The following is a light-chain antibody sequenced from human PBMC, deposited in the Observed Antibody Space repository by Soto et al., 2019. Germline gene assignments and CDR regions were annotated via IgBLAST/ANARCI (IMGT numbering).Light chain of an antibody. CDR1: SSDVGAYNY. CDR2: DVS. J-gene: IGLJ2*01. CDR3: SSFTSSSTLLV. Sequence: QSALTQPASVSGSPGQSVTISCTGTSSDVGAYNYVSWYQQHPGKAPKLLIYDVSNRPSGVPDRFSGSKSGNTASLTISGLQAEDEADYYCSSFTSSSTLLVFGGGTKLTVL. V-gene: IGLV2-14*03.